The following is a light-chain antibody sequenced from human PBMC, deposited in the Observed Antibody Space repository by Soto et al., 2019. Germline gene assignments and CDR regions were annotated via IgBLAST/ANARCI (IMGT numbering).Light chain of an antibody. V-gene: IGKV1-5*01. CDR3: QQYYRSCT. CDR2: DAS. Sequence: DIQLTQSPSTLSASVGDRVTITCRASQSVTDWLASYQQKPGKAPKLLIYDASSLQSGVPSRFSGSGSGTEFSLTISSLQPDDFATYYCQQYYRSCTFGQGTKVEIK. J-gene: IGKJ2*02. CDR1: QSVTDW.